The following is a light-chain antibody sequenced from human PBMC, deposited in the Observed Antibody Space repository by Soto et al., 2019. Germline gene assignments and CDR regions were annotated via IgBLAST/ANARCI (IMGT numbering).Light chain of an antibody. CDR1: SSDIGGSNY. J-gene: IGLJ3*02. V-gene: IGLV2-11*01. CDR3: CSYAGGFTWV. Sequence: QSALTQPRSVSGSPGQSVTISCTGTSSDIGGSNYVSWSQHHPGKAPKLMIYDVSKRPSGVPDRFSGSKSGNTASLTISGLQAEDEADYSCCSYAGGFTWVFGGGTKLTVL. CDR2: DVS.